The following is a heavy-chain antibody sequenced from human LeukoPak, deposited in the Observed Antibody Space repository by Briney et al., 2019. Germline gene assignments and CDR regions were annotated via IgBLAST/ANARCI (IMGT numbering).Heavy chain of an antibody. V-gene: IGHV3-74*01. CDR2: MNGDGSST. J-gene: IGHJ4*02. D-gene: IGHD3-10*01. CDR3: ARVRDGSGSFDY. Sequence: PGGSLRLSCAASGFAFGSSWMHWVRQAPGKGLVWVSRMNGDGSSTNYADSVKGRFTISRDNAKNTLYLQMNSLRAEDTAIFYCARVRDGSGSFDYWGQGTLVTVSS. CDR1: GFAFGSSW.